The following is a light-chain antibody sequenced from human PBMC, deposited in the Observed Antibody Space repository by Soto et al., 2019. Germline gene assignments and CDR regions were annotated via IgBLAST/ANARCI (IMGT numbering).Light chain of an antibody. Sequence: DIQMTQSPSSLSASVGDRVTITCRASQDIGNDLGWYQQQPGKAPKRLIYGASSLQSGVPSRFSGSGSGTEFTLTISSLQPDDFATFYCLQHNNCPRTFGQGTKVEIK. CDR1: QDIGND. CDR3: LQHNNCPRT. V-gene: IGKV1-17*01. J-gene: IGKJ1*01. CDR2: GAS.